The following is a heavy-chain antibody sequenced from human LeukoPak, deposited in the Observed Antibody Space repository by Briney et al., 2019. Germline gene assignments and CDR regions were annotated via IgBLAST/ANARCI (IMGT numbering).Heavy chain of an antibody. CDR2: IKQDGSEK. J-gene: IGHJ5*02. V-gene: IGHV3-7*01. Sequence: GGSLRLSCAASGFTFSSYWMGWVRQAPGMGLEWVATIKQDGSEKYYLDSVKGRFTISRDNAKNSLFLQMNSLGAEDTAVYYCAGARGWEFSSWGQGTLVTVSS. D-gene: IGHD1-26*01. CDR1: GFTFSSYW. CDR3: AGARGWEFSS.